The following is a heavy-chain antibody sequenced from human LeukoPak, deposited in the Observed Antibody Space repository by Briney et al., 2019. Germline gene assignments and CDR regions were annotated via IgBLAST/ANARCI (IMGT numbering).Heavy chain of an antibody. Sequence: GASVKVSCKASGGTFSSYAISWVRQAPGQGLEWIGGIIPIFGTANYARKFQGRVTITADESTSTAYMELSSLRSEDTAVYYCARDLGSGWYSDNWGQGTLVTVSS. J-gene: IGHJ4*02. D-gene: IGHD6-19*01. CDR3: ARDLGSGWYSDN. CDR1: GGTFSSYA. CDR2: IIPIFGTA. V-gene: IGHV1-69*13.